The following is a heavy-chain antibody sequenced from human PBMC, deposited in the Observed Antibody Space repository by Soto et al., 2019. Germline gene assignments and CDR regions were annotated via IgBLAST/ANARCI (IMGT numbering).Heavy chain of an antibody. V-gene: IGHV5-51*01. CDR2: IYPGDSDT. CDR3: ARHAPPAYCSSTSCYGIRYYYYGMDV. Sequence: PGESLKISCKGSGYSFTSYWIGWVRQMPGKGLEWMGIIYPGDSDTRYSPSFQGQVTISADKSISTAYLQWSSLKASDTAMYYCARHAPPAYCSSTSCYGIRYYYYGMDVWGQGTTVTVSS. D-gene: IGHD2-2*01. CDR1: GYSFTSYW. J-gene: IGHJ6*02.